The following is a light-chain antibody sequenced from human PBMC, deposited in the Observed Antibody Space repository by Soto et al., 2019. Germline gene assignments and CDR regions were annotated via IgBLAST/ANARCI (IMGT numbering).Light chain of an antibody. Sequence: QSALTQPASVSGSPGPSITISCTGTSSDVGAYIYVSWYQHQPGKAPKLMIYEVSNRPSGVSNRFSGSKSGNTASLTISGLQAEVEADYYCSSYTSSSTLYVFGTGTKLTVL. V-gene: IGLV2-14*01. CDR2: EVS. CDR1: SSDVGAYIY. J-gene: IGLJ1*01. CDR3: SSYTSSSTLYV.